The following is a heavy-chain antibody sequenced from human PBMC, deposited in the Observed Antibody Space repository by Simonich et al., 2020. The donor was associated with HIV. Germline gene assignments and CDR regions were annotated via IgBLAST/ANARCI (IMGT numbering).Heavy chain of an antibody. Sequence: QVQLQQWGAGLLKPSETLSLTCAVYGGSFSGYYLSWIPQPPGKGLEWFGEINHSGSNNSTPSHQSRVTISVATSKNQFSLKLSSVTAADTAVYYCARGFYQRLYYFDYWGQGTLVTVSS. V-gene: IGHV4-34*01. J-gene: IGHJ4*02. D-gene: IGHD2-2*01. CDR3: ARGFYQRLYYFDY. CDR1: GGSFSGYY. CDR2: INHSGSN.